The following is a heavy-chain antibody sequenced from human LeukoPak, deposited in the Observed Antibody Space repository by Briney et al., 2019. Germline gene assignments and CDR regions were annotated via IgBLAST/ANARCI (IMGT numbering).Heavy chain of an antibody. CDR3: ARDRLKNYYDSIVGMDV. V-gene: IGHV4-39*07. CDR1: GGSISSSSSY. J-gene: IGHJ6*02. Sequence: SETLSLTCTVSGGSISSSSSYWGWFRQPPGKGLEWIGTIYYSGSTYYNPSLKSRVTISVDTSKNQFSLKLSSVTAADTAVYYCARDRLKNYYDSIVGMDVWGQGTTVTVSS. D-gene: IGHD3-22*01. CDR2: IYYSGST.